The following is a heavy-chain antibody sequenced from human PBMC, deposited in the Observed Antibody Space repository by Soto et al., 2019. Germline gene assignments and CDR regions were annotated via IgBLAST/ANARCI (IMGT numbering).Heavy chain of an antibody. Sequence: PSQTLSLTCAISGDSVSSNSAAWNWIRQSPSRGLEWLGRTYYRSKWYNDYAVSVKSRITINPDTSKNQFSLQLNSVTPEDTAVYYCARDRRPSLWFGGRVSNSSFDPWGQGTLVTV. CDR3: ARDRRPSLWFGGRVSNSSFDP. CDR2: TYYRSKWYN. CDR1: GDSVSSNSAA. J-gene: IGHJ5*02. D-gene: IGHD3-10*01. V-gene: IGHV6-1*01.